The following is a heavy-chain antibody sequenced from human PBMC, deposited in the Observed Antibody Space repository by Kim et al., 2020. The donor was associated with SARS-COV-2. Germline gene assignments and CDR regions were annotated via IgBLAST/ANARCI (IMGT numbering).Heavy chain of an antibody. D-gene: IGHD6-6*01. J-gene: IGHJ6*02. CDR3: ARDRPLAARPLRGMDV. V-gene: IGHV4-59*13. CDR1: GGSISSYY. Sequence: SETLSLTCTVSGGSISSYYWSWIRQPPGKGLEWIGYIYYSGSTNYNPSLKSRVTISVDTSKNQFSLKLSSVTAADTAVYYCARDRPLAARPLRGMDVWGQGTTVTVSS. CDR2: IYYSGST.